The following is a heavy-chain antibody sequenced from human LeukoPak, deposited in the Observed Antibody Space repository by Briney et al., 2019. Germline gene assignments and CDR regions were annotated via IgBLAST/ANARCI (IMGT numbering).Heavy chain of an antibody. CDR2: VAKDGRDK. Sequence: GGSLRLSCAASGFTFSSYAMHWVRQAPGRGLEWLAVVAKDGRDKPLADFVKGRFTISRDNSKNTLYLQMNSLRAEDTAVYFCARDLSTAAADYYFDYWGQGTLVAVSS. V-gene: IGHV3-30*04. CDR3: ARDLSTAAADYYFDY. J-gene: IGHJ4*02. CDR1: GFTFSSYA. D-gene: IGHD6-13*01.